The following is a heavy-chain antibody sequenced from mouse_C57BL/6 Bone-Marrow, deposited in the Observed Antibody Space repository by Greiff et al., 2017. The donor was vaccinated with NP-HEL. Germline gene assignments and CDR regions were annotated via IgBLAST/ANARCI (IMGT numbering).Heavy chain of an antibody. CDR3: ARRGTYYYAMDY. V-gene: IGHV1-81*01. CDR2: IYPRSGNT. J-gene: IGHJ4*01. CDR1: GYTFTSYG. D-gene: IGHD3-3*01. Sequence: VQLLESGAELARPGASVKLSCKASGYTFTSYGISWVKQRTGQGLEWIGEIYPRSGNTYYNEKFKGKATLTADKSSSTAYMELRSLTSEDSAVYFCARRGTYYYAMDYWGQGTSVTVSS.